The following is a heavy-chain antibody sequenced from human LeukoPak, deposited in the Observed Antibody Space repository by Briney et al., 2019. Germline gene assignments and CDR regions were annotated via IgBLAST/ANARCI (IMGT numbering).Heavy chain of an antibody. J-gene: IGHJ4*02. CDR3: ARGPVVLLD. Sequence: ASVKVSCKASGYTFSGYYMHWVRQAPGRGLEWMGWINPNSGDTNYAQNFQGRVTVTRDTSINTAYLALKTLTSEHTAVYYCARGPVVLLDWGQGTLATVSA. D-gene: IGHD2-8*01. CDR2: INPNSGDT. V-gene: IGHV1-2*02. CDR1: GYTFSGYY.